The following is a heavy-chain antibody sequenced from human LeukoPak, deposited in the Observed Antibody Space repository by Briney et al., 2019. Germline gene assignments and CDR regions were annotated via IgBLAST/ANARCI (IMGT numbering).Heavy chain of an antibody. J-gene: IGHJ4*02. Sequence: GGSVRLSCAASGFTFSSYGMHWVREAPGKGLEWVAVISYDGSNKYYADSVKGRFTISRVNSKNTLYLQMNSLRAEDTAVYYCAKDQDSYGYDYWGQGTLVTVSS. D-gene: IGHD5-18*01. V-gene: IGHV3-30*18. CDR3: AKDQDSYGYDY. CDR2: ISYDGSNK. CDR1: GFTFSSYG.